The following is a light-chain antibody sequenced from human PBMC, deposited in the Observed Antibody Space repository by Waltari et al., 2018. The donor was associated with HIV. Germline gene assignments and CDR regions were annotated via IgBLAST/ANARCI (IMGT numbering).Light chain of an antibody. J-gene: IGLJ3*02. CDR2: GNT. CDR3: QSYDNTVNGWV. CDR1: SSNIGTNYD. V-gene: IGLV1-40*01. Sequence: QSVLTQPPSVSGAPGQNVTVPCTGSSSNIGTNYDFHWYQFLPGEVPKLLIYGNTIRPAGVPGRFSGSSSGTSASLAITGLQTADEADYYCQSYDNTVNGWVFGGGTRVTV.